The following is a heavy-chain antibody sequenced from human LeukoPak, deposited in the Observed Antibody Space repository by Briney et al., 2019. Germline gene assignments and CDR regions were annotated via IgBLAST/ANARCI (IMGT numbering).Heavy chain of an antibody. CDR1: GGSISSSSYY. Sequence: SETLSLTCNVSGGSISSSSYYWGWIRQPPGKGLEWIGRMYYSGSSYYNPSLKSRVTISVDTPKNQFSLKLSAVTAADTAVYYCARQYSGYLRNWFDPWGQGTLVTASS. J-gene: IGHJ5*02. CDR3: ARQYSGYLRNWFDP. D-gene: IGHD5-12*01. CDR2: MYYSGSS. V-gene: IGHV4-39*01.